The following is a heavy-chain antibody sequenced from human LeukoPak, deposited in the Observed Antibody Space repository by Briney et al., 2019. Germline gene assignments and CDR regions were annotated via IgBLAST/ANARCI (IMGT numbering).Heavy chain of an antibody. CDR3: AKDTTESRGAFDP. Sequence: GGSLRLSCAASGFTFDDYTMHWVRHAPGKGLEWVSRISGDGGSTYYADSVKGRFTISRDNSKNSLYLQMNSLRTEDTALYYCAKDTTESRGAFDPWGQGTLVTVSS. J-gene: IGHJ5*02. V-gene: IGHV3-43*02. CDR2: ISGDGGST. CDR1: GFTFDDYT. D-gene: IGHD1-14*01.